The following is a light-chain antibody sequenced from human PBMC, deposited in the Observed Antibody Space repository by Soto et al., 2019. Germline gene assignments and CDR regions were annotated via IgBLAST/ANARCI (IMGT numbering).Light chain of an antibody. CDR2: KAS. J-gene: IGKJ2*01. CDR1: QSISSW. CDR3: QQYNTPYT. V-gene: IGKV1-5*03. Sequence: DIQMTQSPSTLSASVGDRVTITCRASQSISSWLAWYQQKPGKAPKLLIYKASSLESGVPSRFSGSGSGTEFPLTIIRQQPDDFATYYCQQYNTPYTFGQGTKLEIK.